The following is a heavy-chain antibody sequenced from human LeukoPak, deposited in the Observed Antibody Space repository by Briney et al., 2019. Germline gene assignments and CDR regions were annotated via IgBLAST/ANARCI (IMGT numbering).Heavy chain of an antibody. V-gene: IGHV7-4-1*02. Sequence: ASVKVSCKASGYTFTSYGISWVRQAPGQGLEWMGWINTNTGNPTYAQGFTGRFVFSLDTSVSTAYLQISSLKAEDTAVYYCARDMVRGAITAIDYYYYYMDVWGKGTTVTVSS. D-gene: IGHD3-10*01. CDR3: ARDMVRGAITAIDYYYYYMDV. J-gene: IGHJ6*03. CDR2: INTNTGNP. CDR1: GYTFTSYG.